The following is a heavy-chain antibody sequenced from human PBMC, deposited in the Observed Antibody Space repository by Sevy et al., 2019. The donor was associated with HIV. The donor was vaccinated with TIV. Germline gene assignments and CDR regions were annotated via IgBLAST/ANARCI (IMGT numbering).Heavy chain of an antibody. CDR1: GFTVSGNY. V-gene: IGHV3-66*01. CDR3: ARDRYYDARGYYYYYYGMDV. J-gene: IGHJ6*02. D-gene: IGHD3-22*01. Sequence: GGSLRLSCEASGFTVSGNYMAWVRLAPGKGLEWVSLIDSGGSTYYADSVKGRFTISRDKAKNTLYLQMNPLRAEDTAVYFCARDRYYDARGYYYYYYGMDVWGQGTTVTVSS. CDR2: IDSGGST.